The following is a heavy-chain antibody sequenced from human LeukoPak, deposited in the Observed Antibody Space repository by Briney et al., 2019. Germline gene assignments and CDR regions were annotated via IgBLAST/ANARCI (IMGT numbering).Heavy chain of an antibody. D-gene: IGHD3-10*01. J-gene: IGHJ5*02. CDR1: GYTFTSYG. Sequence: GASVKVSCKASGYTFTSYGISWVRQAPGQGLEWMGCISAYNGNTNYAQKLQGRVTMTTDTSTSTAYMELRSLRSDDAVVYYCARDHYYGSGSGFDPWGQGTLVTVSS. CDR2: ISAYNGNT. CDR3: ARDHYYGSGSGFDP. V-gene: IGHV1-18*01.